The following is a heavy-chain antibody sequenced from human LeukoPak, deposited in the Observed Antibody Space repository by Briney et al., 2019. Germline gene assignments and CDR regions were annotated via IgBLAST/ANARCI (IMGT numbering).Heavy chain of an antibody. CDR2: ISSSGSTI. J-gene: IGHJ4*02. CDR1: GFTFSSYE. CDR3: VKDTSSGSYYYFDC. D-gene: IGHD1-26*01. V-gene: IGHV3-48*03. Sequence: PGGSLRLSCAASGFTFSSYEMNWVRQAPGKGLEWVSYISSSGSTIYYADSVKGRFTISRDNAKNSLYLQMNSLRAEDTAVYYCVKDTSSGSYYYFDCWGQGILVTVSS.